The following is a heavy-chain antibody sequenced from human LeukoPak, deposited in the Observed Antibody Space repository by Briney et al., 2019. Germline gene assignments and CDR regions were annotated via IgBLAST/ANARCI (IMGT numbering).Heavy chain of an antibody. J-gene: IGHJ4*02. CDR2: ISSSDSTI. CDR1: GFTFSDYY. V-gene: IGHV3-11*01. Sequence: GGSLRLSCAASGFTFSDYYMSWIRQAPGKGPEWVSYISSSDSTIYYADSVKGRFTISRDNAKNSLYLQMNSLRAEDTAVYYCASTVDTAMVTSSNYWGQGTLVTVSS. D-gene: IGHD5-18*01. CDR3: ASTVDTAMVTSSNY.